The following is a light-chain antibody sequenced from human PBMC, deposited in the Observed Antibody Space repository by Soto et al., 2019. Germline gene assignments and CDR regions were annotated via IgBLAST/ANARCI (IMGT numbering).Light chain of an antibody. V-gene: IGKV1-12*01. CDR2: AAY. J-gene: IGKJ4*01. CDR3: KQANSFPLT. Sequence: DIQVTQSPSSVSASVGDRVTITCRASQDISSWLAWYQQKPGKAPKLLIYAAYSLQSGVHSRFSGSGSGTDFSLTITSLQPEDFASYYCKQANSFPLTFGGGTKVDIK. CDR1: QDISSW.